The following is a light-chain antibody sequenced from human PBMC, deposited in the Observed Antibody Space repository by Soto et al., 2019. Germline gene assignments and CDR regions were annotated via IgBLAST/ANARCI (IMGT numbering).Light chain of an antibody. J-gene: IGKJ1*01. CDR1: QSISSY. Sequence: DIQMTQSPSSLSASVGDRVTITCRASQSISSYLNWYQQKPGKAPKLLIYAAFSLQGGVPSRFSGRGSGTDFTLTISSLQPEDFATYYCQQSYSTRWTFGQGTKVEIK. CDR3: QQSYSTRWT. CDR2: AAF. V-gene: IGKV1-39*01.